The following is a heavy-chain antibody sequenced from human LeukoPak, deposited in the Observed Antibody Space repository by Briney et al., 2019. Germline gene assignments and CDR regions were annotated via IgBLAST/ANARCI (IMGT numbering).Heavy chain of an antibody. CDR2: INHSGST. J-gene: IGHJ4*02. D-gene: IGHD6-6*01. CDR1: GGSFSGYY. Sequence: SETLSLTCAVYGGSFSGYYWSWIRQPPGKGLEWIGEINHSGSTNYNPSLKSRVTISVDTSKNQFSLKLSSVTAADTAVYYCAREYSSSPGYFDYWGQGTLVTVSS. V-gene: IGHV4-34*01. CDR3: AREYSSSPGYFDY.